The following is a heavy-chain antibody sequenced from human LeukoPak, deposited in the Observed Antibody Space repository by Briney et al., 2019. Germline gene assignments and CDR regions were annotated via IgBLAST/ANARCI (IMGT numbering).Heavy chain of an antibody. CDR3: VTTNYYESSGYPGH. CDR1: GYTFTSYG. CDR2: ISAYNGNT. Sequence: GASVKVSCKASGYTFTSYGISWVRQAPGQGLEWMGWISAYNGNTNYAQKLQGRVTMTRDTSISTAYMELSSLRSEDTAIYYCVTTNYYESSGYPGHWGQGTLVTVSS. D-gene: IGHD3-22*01. V-gene: IGHV1-18*01. J-gene: IGHJ1*01.